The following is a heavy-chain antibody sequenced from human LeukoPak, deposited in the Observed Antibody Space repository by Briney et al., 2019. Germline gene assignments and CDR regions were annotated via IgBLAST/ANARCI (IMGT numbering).Heavy chain of an antibody. CDR1: GGSFSGYY. CDR2: IIHSGST. CDR3: ARDRDSSGLRDFDL. Sequence: NPSETLSLTCAVYGGSFSGYYWSWIRQPPGKGLEWIGEIIHSGSTNYNPSLNSRVTISVDTSKNQFSLQLSSVTAADTAVYYCARDRDSSGLRDFDLWGRGTLVTISA. D-gene: IGHD3-22*01. V-gene: IGHV4-34*12. J-gene: IGHJ2*01.